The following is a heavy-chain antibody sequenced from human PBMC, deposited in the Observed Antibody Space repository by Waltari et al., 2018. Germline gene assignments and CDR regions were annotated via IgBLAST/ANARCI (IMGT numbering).Heavy chain of an antibody. J-gene: IGHJ4*02. CDR2: IYTSGST. CDR3: SRSLSETIAAATFDY. Sequence: QVQLQESGPGLVKPSATLSPTCPVSGGSISRYYWCWDRQPAGKGLEWIGRIYTSGSTDYTHSLETRVTMSVDTTEDQFTLKLSSVTGADTAVYYWSRSLSETIAAATFDYWGQGTLVTVSS. V-gene: IGHV4-4*07. CDR1: GGSISRYY. D-gene: IGHD6-13*01.